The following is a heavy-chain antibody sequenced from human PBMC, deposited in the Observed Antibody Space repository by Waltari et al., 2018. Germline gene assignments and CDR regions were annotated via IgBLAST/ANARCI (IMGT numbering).Heavy chain of an antibody. CDR3: ARADYCGGDCYNDAFDI. D-gene: IGHD2-21*01. CDR1: GASISSGYYY. Sequence: QVQLQESGPGLVKPSQTLSLTCTVSGASISSGYYYWTWIRQPAGKGLEWIAYIYTSGNTDYNPSLKSRVTISLDTSKNQFSLELSSVTAADTAVYYCARADYCGGDCYNDAFDIWGQGTMVTVS. CDR2: IYTSGNT. V-gene: IGHV4-61*09. J-gene: IGHJ3*02.